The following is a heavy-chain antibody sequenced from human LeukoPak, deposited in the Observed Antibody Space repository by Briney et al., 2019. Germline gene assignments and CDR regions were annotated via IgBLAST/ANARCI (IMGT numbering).Heavy chain of an antibody. CDR3: ARHGRGSDPFQH. CDR2: VYYSGST. V-gene: IGHV4-59*08. D-gene: IGHD6-19*01. J-gene: IGHJ1*01. Sequence: PSETLSLTCTVSGGSISSYYWSWIRQPPGQGLEWIGYVYYSGSTNYNPSLKSRVTISVDTSKNQFSLKLSSVTAADTAVYYCARHGRGSDPFQHWGQGTLVTVSS. CDR1: GGSISSYY.